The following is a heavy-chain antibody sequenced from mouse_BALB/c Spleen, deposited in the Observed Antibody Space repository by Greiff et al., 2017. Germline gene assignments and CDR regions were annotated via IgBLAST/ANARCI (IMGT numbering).Heavy chain of an antibody. J-gene: IGHJ2*01. Sequence: EVQVVESGGGLVQPGGSRKLSCAASGFTFSDYGMAWVRQAPGKGPEWVAFISNLAYSIYYADTVTGRFTISRENAKNTLYLEMSSLRSEDTAMYYCARDKGYYGYDYWGQGTTLTVSS. CDR2: ISNLAYSI. V-gene: IGHV5-15*02. CDR1: GFTFSDYG. D-gene: IGHD1-2*01. CDR3: ARDKGYYGYDY.